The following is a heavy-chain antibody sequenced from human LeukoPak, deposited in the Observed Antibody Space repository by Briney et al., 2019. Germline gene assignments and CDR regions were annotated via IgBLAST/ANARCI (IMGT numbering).Heavy chain of an antibody. CDR1: GYTFTSYG. CDR2: ISTYNGNT. D-gene: IGHD2-2*02. CDR3: ARDGVSYCSGASCYTMVWFDP. Sequence: GASEKVSCKASGYTFTSYGISWVRQAPGQGLEWMGWISTYNGNTNYAQKFQGRVTMTTDTSTNTAFMELRSLRSDDTAVYYCARDGVSYCSGASCYTMVWFDPWGQGTLVTVSS. V-gene: IGHV1-18*01. J-gene: IGHJ5*02.